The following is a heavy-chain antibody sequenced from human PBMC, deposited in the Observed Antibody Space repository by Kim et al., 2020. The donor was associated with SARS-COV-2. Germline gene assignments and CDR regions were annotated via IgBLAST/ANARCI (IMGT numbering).Heavy chain of an antibody. D-gene: IGHD5-12*01. V-gene: IGHV1-8*01. J-gene: IGHJ6*03. CDR1: GYTFTSYD. CDR2: MNPNSGNT. CDR3: ARVGRDGYNWGTYYYYYMDV. Sequence: ASVKVSCKASGYTFTSYDINWVRQATGQGLEWMGWMNPNSGNTGYAQKFQGRVTMTRNTSISTAYMELSSLRSEDTAVYYCARVGRDGYNWGTYYYYYMDVWGKGTTVTVSS.